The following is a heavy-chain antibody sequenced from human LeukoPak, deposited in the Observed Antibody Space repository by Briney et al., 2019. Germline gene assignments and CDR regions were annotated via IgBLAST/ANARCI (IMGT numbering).Heavy chain of an antibody. J-gene: IGHJ4*02. D-gene: IGHD5-24*01. CDR2: ITYDGSNK. CDR1: GFTFSTYV. CDR3: AKDWEMATLKYFDY. Sequence: LGGSLRLSCAASGFTFSTYVIHWVRQAPGKGLEWVAVITYDGSNKYYVDSVKGRFTISRDNSKNTLYLQMNSLRAEDTAVYYCAKDWEMATLKYFDYWGQGTLVTVSS. V-gene: IGHV3-30*18.